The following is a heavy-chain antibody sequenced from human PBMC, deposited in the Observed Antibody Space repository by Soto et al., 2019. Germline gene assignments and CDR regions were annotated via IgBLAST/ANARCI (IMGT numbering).Heavy chain of an antibody. CDR2: ISGSGGNT. CDR3: AKDLCAYSSGSCYFGY. CDR1: GFTFSSYT. J-gene: IGHJ4*02. V-gene: IGHV3-23*01. Sequence: EVQLLESGGGLVQPGGSLRLSCAASGFTFSSYTMSWVRQAPGTGLEWVSTISGSGGNTYYADSVKGRFTISRDNSKNTLYLQMNTLSAEDTAVYYCAKDLCAYSSGSCYFGYWGQGTLVTVSS. D-gene: IGHD6-19*01.